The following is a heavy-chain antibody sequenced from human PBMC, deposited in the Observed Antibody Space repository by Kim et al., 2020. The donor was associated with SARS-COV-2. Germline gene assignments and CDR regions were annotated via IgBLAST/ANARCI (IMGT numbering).Heavy chain of an antibody. D-gene: IGHD2-21*02. J-gene: IGHJ4*02. CDR3: ASNCGGDCYYADY. Sequence: YAQKFQGRVTINADESTSTAYMELSSLRSEDTAVYYCASNCGGDCYYADYWGQGTLVTVSS. V-gene: IGHV1-69*01.